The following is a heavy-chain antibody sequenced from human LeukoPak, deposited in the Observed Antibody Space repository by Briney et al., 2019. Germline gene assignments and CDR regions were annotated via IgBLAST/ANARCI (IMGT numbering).Heavy chain of an antibody. CDR2: IYHSGST. D-gene: IGHD3-22*01. V-gene: IGHV4-30-2*01. Sequence: SQTLSLTCAVSGGSISSGGYSWSWIRQPPGKGLEWIGYIYHSGSTYYNPSLKSRVTISVDRSKNQFSLKLSSVTAADTAVYYCARASQTLYYDSSGYPGAFDIWGQGTMVTVSS. J-gene: IGHJ3*02. CDR3: ARASQTLYYDSSGYPGAFDI. CDR1: GGSISSGGYS.